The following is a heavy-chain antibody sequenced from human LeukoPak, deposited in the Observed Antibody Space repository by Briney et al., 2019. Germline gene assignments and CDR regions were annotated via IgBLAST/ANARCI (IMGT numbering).Heavy chain of an antibody. D-gene: IGHD1-1*01. CDR1: GYSFTTYW. V-gene: IGHV5-51*01. CDR3: TTLAHVQLERLYNWFDP. CDR2: IYPGDSDT. Sequence: GESLKISCKGSGYSFTTYWIGWVRQMPGKGLEWMGIIYPGDSDTRYSPSFQGQVTISADKSISTAYLQWSSLKVSDTAIYHCTTLAHVQLERLYNWFDPWGQGTLVTVSS. J-gene: IGHJ5*02.